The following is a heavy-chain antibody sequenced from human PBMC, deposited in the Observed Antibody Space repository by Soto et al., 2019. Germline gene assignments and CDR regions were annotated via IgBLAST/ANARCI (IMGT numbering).Heavy chain of an antibody. CDR3: AKWHTYNYDSLAFSGFDC. J-gene: IGHJ4*02. CDR2: ISGGDGSP. D-gene: IGHD3-16*01. Sequence: GGTLRLSCVASGFTFISYAITWVRQAPWTGLERVSAISGGDGSPSYADSLKGRFTISRDNSKKTLYLHMNSLRADDTEAYYYAKWHTYNYDSLAFSGFDCWGQGTQVTVSS. CDR1: GFTFISYA. V-gene: IGHV3-23*01.